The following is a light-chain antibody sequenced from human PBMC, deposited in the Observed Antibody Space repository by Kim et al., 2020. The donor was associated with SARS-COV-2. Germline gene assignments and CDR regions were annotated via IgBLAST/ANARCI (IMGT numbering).Light chain of an antibody. CDR3: QQSYSTVWT. J-gene: IGKJ1*01. Sequence: ASVGDRVNITCRASQSISSYLNWYQQKPGKAPKLLIYAASSLQSGVPSRFSGSGSGTDFTLTISSLQPEDFATYYCQQSYSTVWTFGQGTKVDIK. CDR2: AAS. CDR1: QSISSY. V-gene: IGKV1-39*01.